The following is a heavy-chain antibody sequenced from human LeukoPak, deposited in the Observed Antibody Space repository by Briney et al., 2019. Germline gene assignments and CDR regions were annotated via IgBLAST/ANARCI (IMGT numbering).Heavy chain of an antibody. V-gene: IGHV1-69*06. J-gene: IGHJ4*02. D-gene: IGHD1-26*01. CDR2: IIPIFGTA. CDR1: GGTFSGYA. Sequence: PVASVKVSCKASGGTFSGYAISWARQAPGQGLEWMGGIIPIFGTANYAQKFQGRVTITADKSTSTAYMELSSLRSEDTAVYYCARVGEGSYYFDYWGQGTLVTVSS. CDR3: ARVGEGSYYFDY.